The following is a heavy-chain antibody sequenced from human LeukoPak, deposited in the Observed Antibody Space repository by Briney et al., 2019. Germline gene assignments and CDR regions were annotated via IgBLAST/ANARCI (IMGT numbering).Heavy chain of an antibody. CDR3: ARDSLRGAYTFDY. D-gene: IGHD5-12*01. CDR2: IYYSGST. CDR1: GGSISSYY. V-gene: IGHV4-59*12. J-gene: IGHJ4*02. Sequence: SETLSLTCTVSGGSISSYYWSWIRQPPGKGLEWIGYIYYSGSTNYNPSLKSRVTISVDTSKNQFSLKLSSVTAADTAVYYCARDSLRGAYTFDYWGQGTLVTVSS.